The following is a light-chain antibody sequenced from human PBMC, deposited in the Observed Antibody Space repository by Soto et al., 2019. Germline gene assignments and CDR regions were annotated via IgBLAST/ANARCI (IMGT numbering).Light chain of an antibody. V-gene: IGKV3-15*01. Sequence: EIVMTQSPATLSVSPGERATLSCRASQSVGRNLAWYQQKPGQPPRLLIYGASTRATGIPARFSGSGSGTEFTLTFSSLQSEDFAIYSCQQYNHWPPLTFGGGTKVEIK. CDR1: QSVGRN. CDR3: QQYNHWPPLT. CDR2: GAS. J-gene: IGKJ4*01.